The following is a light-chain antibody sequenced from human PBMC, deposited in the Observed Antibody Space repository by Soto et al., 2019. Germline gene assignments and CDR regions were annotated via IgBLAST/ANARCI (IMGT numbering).Light chain of an antibody. J-gene: IGLJ2*01. Sequence: QLVLTQSPSASASLGASVKLTCTLSSGHSNYAIAWHQQQSEKGPRYLMKLNSDGSHSKGDGIPDRFSGSSSGAERYLTSSSLRAEDGDDYYCQTWGSGIVVFGGGTKLTVL. CDR2: LNSDGSH. CDR3: QTWGSGIVV. CDR1: SGHSNYA. V-gene: IGLV4-69*01.